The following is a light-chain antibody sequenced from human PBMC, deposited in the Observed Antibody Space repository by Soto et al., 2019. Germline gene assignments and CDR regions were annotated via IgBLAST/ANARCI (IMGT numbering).Light chain of an antibody. Sequence: QSALTQPASVSGPPGQSITISCTGTSSDVGGYNYVSWYQQHPGKAPKLMIYEVSNRPSGVSNRFSGSKSGNTASLTISGLQAGDEADYYCSSYTSSSTLFVFGTGTKVTVL. CDR3: SSYTSSSTLFV. J-gene: IGLJ1*01. V-gene: IGLV2-14*01. CDR2: EVS. CDR1: SSDVGGYNY.